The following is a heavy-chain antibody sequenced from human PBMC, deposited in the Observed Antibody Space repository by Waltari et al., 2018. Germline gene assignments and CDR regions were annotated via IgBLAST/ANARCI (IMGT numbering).Heavy chain of an antibody. V-gene: IGHV1-2*06. D-gene: IGHD3-9*01. CDR2: INPNSGGT. J-gene: IGHJ4*02. CDR3: ARGRELRYFDPHRNYFDY. Sequence: QVQLVQSGAEVKKPGASVKVSCKASGYTFTGYYMHWVRQAPGQGLEWMGRINPNSGGTNYAQKFQGRVTMTRDTSISTAYMELSRLRSDDTAVYYCARGRELRYFDPHRNYFDYWGQGTLVTVSS. CDR1: GYTFTGYY.